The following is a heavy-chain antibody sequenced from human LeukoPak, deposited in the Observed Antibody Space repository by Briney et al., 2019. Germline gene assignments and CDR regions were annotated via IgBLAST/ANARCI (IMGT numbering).Heavy chain of an antibody. J-gene: IGHJ4*02. CDR1: GFTFNIYW. V-gene: IGHV3-7*05. Sequence: GGSLRLSCAASGFTFNIYWMSWVRQAPGKGLEWVANINQDGSEKYYVDSVKGRFTISRDNAKNSLYLQMNSLRAEDTAVYYCARDKSYGDSDDYWGQGTLVTVSS. CDR2: INQDGSEK. CDR3: ARDKSYGDSDDY. D-gene: IGHD2-21*02.